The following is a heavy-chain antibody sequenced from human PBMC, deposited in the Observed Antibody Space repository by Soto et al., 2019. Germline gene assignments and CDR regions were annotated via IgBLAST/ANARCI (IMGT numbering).Heavy chain of an antibody. CDR2: ISVHDGKT. CDR3: AIRGEYFRSGALQYFAQ. J-gene: IGHJ4*02. CDR1: GYSFTSKG. Sequence: ASVKVSCKASGYSFTSKGITWVRQAPGQGPEWMGWISVHDGKTNYAQKFHDRVTLTTDTSTSTAYMELRSLTSDDTAVYYCAIRGEYFRSGALQYFAQWGKGTRVTVSS. V-gene: IGHV1-18*01. D-gene: IGHD3-3*01.